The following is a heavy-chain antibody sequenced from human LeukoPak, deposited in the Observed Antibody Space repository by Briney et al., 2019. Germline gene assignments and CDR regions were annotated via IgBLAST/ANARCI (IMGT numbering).Heavy chain of an antibody. J-gene: IGHJ4*02. Sequence: PSETLSLTCTVSGGSISSYYWSWIRQPPGKGLEWIGYIYYSGSTNYNPSLKSRVTISVDTSKNQFSLKLSSVTAADTAVHYCARVESGSRWSGYSRAQYYFDYWGQGTLVTVSS. D-gene: IGHD3-3*01. CDR2: IYYSGST. CDR1: GGSISSYY. V-gene: IGHV4-59*01. CDR3: ARVESGSRWSGYSRAQYYFDY.